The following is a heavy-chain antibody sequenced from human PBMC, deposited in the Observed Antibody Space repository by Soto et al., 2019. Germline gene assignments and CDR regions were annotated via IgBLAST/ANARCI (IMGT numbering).Heavy chain of an antibody. D-gene: IGHD6-13*01. V-gene: IGHV1-58*01. CDR2: IVVGSGNT. CDR3: AALHVGIAAAGTDTDDY. CDR1: GFTFTSSA. Sequence: QMQLVQSGPEVKKPGTSVKVSCKASGFTFTSSAVQWVRQARGQRLEWIGWIVVGSGNTNYAQKFQERVTITRDMSTSTAYMELSSLRSEDTAVYYCAALHVGIAAAGTDTDDYWGQGTLVTVSS. J-gene: IGHJ4*02.